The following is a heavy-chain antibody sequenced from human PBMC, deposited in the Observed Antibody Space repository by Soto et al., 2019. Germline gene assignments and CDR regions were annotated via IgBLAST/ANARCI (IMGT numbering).Heavy chain of an antibody. CDR3: ARGVKYGAYSRWFDP. CDR2: MNPNSGNT. Sequence: QVQLVQSGAAVKKPGASVKFSCKASGYTFTSYDINWVRQATGQGLEYLGWMNPNSGNTGYVQKFQGRVTMTRDTSISTAYMELSSLRSEDTAVYFCARGVKYGAYSRWFDPWGQGTLVTVSS. J-gene: IGHJ5*02. CDR1: GYTFTSYD. V-gene: IGHV1-8*01. D-gene: IGHD4-17*01.